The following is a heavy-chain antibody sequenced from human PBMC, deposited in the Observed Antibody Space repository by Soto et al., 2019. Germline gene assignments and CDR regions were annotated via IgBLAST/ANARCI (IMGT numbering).Heavy chain of an antibody. CDR1: GGSMTNYY. D-gene: IGHD3-3*01. CDR2: IYNSGSI. Sequence: QVQMQESGPGLVKSSETLSLTCSVFGGSMTNYYWSWIRQPAGKGLEWIGRIYNSGSISYSPSLRSRVTMSIDTSKKQFSLNLSTVTAADTAVYFCARDDFWGGRTHDFWGQGILFIVSS. CDR3: ARDDFWGGRTHDF. V-gene: IGHV4-4*07. J-gene: IGHJ4*02.